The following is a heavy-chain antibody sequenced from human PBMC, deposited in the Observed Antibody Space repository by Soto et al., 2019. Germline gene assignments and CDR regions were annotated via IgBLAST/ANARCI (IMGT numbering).Heavy chain of an antibody. CDR2: ISYDGSNK. Sequence: GSLRLSCAASGFTFSSYGMHWVRQAPGKGLEWVAVISYDGSNKYYADSVKGRFTISRDNSKNTLYLQMNSLRAEDTAVYYCARDIDYYDSSGYQDYWAQGTLVTVSS. V-gene: IGHV3-30*03. CDR3: ARDIDYYDSSGYQDY. D-gene: IGHD3-22*01. CDR1: GFTFSSYG. J-gene: IGHJ4*02.